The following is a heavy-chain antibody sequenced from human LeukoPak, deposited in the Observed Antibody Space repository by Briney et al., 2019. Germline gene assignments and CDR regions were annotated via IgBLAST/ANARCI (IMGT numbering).Heavy chain of an antibody. CDR1: WYTFTGYY. CDR3: ARSAYCGGDCFQPY. V-gene: IGHV1-2*02. D-gene: IGHD2-21*02. Sequence: GASVKVSCKASWYTFTGYYMHWVRQAPGQGLEWMGWINPNSGGTNYAQKFQGRVTMTRDTSISTAYMELSRLKSDDTAVYYCARSAYCGGDCFQPYWGQGTLVTVSS. CDR2: INPNSGGT. J-gene: IGHJ4*02.